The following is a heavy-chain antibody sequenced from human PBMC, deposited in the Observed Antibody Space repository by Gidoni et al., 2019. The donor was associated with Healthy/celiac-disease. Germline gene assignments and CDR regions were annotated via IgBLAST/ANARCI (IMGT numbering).Heavy chain of an antibody. J-gene: IGHJ6*03. D-gene: IGHD4-17*01. CDR3: AREGSTVTTYYYYYYYMDV. Sequence: QVQLQQWGAGLLKPSETLSLTCAVYGGSFSGYYWRWIRQPPGKGLEWIGEINHSGSTNYNPSLKSRVTISVDTSKNQFSLKLSSVTAADTAVYYCAREGSTVTTYYYYYYYMDVWGKGTTVTVSS. V-gene: IGHV4-34*01. CDR1: GGSFSGYY. CDR2: INHSGST.